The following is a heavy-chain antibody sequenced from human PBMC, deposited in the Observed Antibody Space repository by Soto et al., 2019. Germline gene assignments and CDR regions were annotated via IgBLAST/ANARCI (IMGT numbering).Heavy chain of an antibody. Sequence: EVQLLESGGGVVQPGGSLRLSCAASGFTFTNYAMNWVRQAPGKGLEWVSSLTGGGNTYYADSVMGRFTISRDPSESTWWLQRQRLKAGDRAGWYGAKVPWGSSRTGGFDYWGQGTLVTVSS. CDR2: LTGGGNT. CDR3: AKVPWGSSRTGGFDY. V-gene: IGHV3-23*01. J-gene: IGHJ4*02. D-gene: IGHD6-6*01. CDR1: GFTFTNYA.